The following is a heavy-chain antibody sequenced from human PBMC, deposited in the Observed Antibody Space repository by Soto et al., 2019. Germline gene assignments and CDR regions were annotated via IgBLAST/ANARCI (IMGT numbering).Heavy chain of an antibody. J-gene: IGHJ6*03. D-gene: IGHD2-15*01. CDR2: IYYSGST. CDR3: ASPHYCSGGSCYGYYYMDV. Sequence: SDTLSLTCTVSGGSISSSSYYWGWIRQPPGKGLEWIGSIYYSGSTYYNPSLKSRVTISVDTSKNQFSLKLSSVTAADTAVYYCASPHYCSGGSCYGYYYMDVWGKGTTVT. CDR1: GGSISSSSYY. V-gene: IGHV4-39*01.